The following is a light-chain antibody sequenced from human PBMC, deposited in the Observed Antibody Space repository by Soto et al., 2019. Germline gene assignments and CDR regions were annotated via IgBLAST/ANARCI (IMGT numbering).Light chain of an antibody. CDR1: QDIRHF. CDR3: QQHENPPIT. J-gene: IGKJ5*01. V-gene: IGKV1-33*01. CDR2: DAS. Sequence: DIQMTQSPSSLSASVGDRVTISCQASQDIRHFLSWDQQKPGKAPKLLIFDASSLVTGVPSRFSGSGSGTDFTFTISSLQTEDIGTYYCQQHENPPITFGQGTRLQIK.